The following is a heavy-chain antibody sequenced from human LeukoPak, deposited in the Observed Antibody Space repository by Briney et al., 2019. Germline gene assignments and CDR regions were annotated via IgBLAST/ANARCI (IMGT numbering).Heavy chain of an antibody. CDR2: INAGNGDT. J-gene: IGHJ4*02. Sequence: GASVKVSCKASGYTFTKYVVHWERQAPGQRPEWMGWINAGNGDTKYSQNFQDRVIITRDTSANTAYMELSSLTSEDTALYYCARDDCGDTCYPGGYWGQGTLVTVSS. CDR1: GYTFTKYV. CDR3: ARDDCGDTCYPGGY. V-gene: IGHV1-3*01. D-gene: IGHD2-21*01.